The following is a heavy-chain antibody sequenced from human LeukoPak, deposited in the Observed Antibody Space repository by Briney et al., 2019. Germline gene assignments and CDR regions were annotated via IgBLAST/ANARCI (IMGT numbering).Heavy chain of an antibody. CDR1: GGSISSYY. J-gene: IGHJ5*02. CDR3: ARVLYYDYGAWFDP. D-gene: IGHD4-17*01. CDR2: IYTSGST. Sequence: PSETLSLXCTVSGGSISSYYWSWIRQPAGKVLEWIGRIYTSGSTNYNPSLKSRVTMSVDTSKNQFSLKLSSVTAADTAVYYCARVLYYDYGAWFDPWGQGTLVTVSS. V-gene: IGHV4-4*07.